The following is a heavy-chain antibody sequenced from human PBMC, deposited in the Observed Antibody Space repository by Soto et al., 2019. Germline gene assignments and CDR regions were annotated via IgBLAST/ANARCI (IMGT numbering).Heavy chain of an antibody. Sequence: QVQLVESGGGVVQPGRSLRLSCAASGFTFSNYVIHWVRQAPGKGLEWVAVISFDGSKKYQVDSVKGRLTVSRDNSKNTGYLEMDSLRTEDTAVYYCAKASSQQWLVHDWDFDLWGRGTLVTVSS. V-gene: IGHV3-30*18. D-gene: IGHD6-19*01. CDR3: AKASSQQWLVHDWDFDL. CDR2: ISFDGSKK. J-gene: IGHJ2*01. CDR1: GFTFSNYV.